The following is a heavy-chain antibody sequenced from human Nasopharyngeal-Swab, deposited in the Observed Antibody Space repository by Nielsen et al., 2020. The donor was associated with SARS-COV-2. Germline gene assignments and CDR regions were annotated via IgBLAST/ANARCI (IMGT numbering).Heavy chain of an antibody. CDR2: IYYGGST. CDR3: ARRGTGGKKGAFDI. D-gene: IGHD2-8*02. V-gene: IGHV4-59*08. Sequence: RQAPGKGLEWIGDIYYGGSTNYNPSLKSRVTITVDTSKNQFSLKLSSVTAADTAVYYCARRGTGGKKGAFDIWGQGTMVTVSS. J-gene: IGHJ3*02.